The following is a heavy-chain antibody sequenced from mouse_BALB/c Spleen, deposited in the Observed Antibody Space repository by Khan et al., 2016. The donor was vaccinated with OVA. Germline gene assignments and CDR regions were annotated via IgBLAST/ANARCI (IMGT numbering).Heavy chain of an antibody. D-gene: IGHD2-10*01. Sequence: VQLQQSGAEFVQPGASVKLSCTASGFNIKDTYMHWINQRPQQGLVWIGRIDPANGDVKYDPRFQDKATIAADASSNTAYLQLSSLTSEDTAVYYCTRGAYYGLFAYWGQGTLVTVSA. J-gene: IGHJ3*01. CDR3: TRGAYYGLFAY. CDR2: IDPANGDV. V-gene: IGHV14-3*02. CDR1: GFNIKDTY.